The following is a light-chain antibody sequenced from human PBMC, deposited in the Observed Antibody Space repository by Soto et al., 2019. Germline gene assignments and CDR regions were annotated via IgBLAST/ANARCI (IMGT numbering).Light chain of an antibody. CDR3: SSYAGSDYV. CDR2: EVS. V-gene: IGLV2-8*01. Sequence: QSALTQPPSASGSPGQSVTISCTGTSSDVGGYNYVSWYQQHPGKAPQLMIYEVSKRPSGVPDRFSGSKSGNTASLTVSGLQAEDEAEYYCSSYAGSDYVFGTGTKVTVL. J-gene: IGLJ1*01. CDR1: SSDVGGYNY.